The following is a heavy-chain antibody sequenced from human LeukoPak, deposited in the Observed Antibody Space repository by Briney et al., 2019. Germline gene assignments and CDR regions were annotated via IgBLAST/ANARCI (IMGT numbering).Heavy chain of an antibody. J-gene: IGHJ3*02. Sequence: ASVKVSCKASGYTFTGYYMHWVRQAPGQGLEWMGRINPNSGGTNYAQKFQGRVTMTRDTSISTAYMELSRLRSDDTAVYYCAREWVLRDGSGSYFILFDIWGQGTMVTVSS. CDR2: INPNSGGT. CDR1: GYTFTGYY. D-gene: IGHD3-10*01. CDR3: AREWVLRDGSGSYFILFDI. V-gene: IGHV1-2*06.